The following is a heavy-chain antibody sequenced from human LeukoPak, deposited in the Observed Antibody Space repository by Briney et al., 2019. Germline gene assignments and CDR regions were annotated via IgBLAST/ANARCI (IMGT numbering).Heavy chain of an antibody. J-gene: IGHJ6*02. D-gene: IGHD1/OR15-1a*01. CDR2: IYYSGST. CDR1: GGSFSGYY. V-gene: IGHV4-59*08. CDR3: ARGTSRKYGMDV. Sequence: PSETLSLTCAVYGGSFSGYYWSWIRQPPGKGLEWIGYIYYSGSTNYNPSLKSRVTISVDTSKNQFSLKLSSVTAADTAVYYCARGTSRKYGMDVWGQGTTVTVSS.